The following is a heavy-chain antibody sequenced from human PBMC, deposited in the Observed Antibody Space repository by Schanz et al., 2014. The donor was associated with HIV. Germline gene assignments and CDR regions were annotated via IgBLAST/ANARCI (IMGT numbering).Heavy chain of an antibody. V-gene: IGHV1-2*02. CDR2: INPNEGDT. J-gene: IGHJ5*01. D-gene: IGHD2-2*01. CDR1: GYSFSIYG. Sequence: QVQLVQSGAEVKKPGASVKVSCKTSGYSFSIYGITWVRQAPGQGLEWMGWINPNEGDTKFAQKFRGRVPMTRDTSISTAYMELTRLRYDDTAVYYCAKSRFQLHWFDSWGQGTLVTVSS. CDR3: AKSRFQLHWFDS.